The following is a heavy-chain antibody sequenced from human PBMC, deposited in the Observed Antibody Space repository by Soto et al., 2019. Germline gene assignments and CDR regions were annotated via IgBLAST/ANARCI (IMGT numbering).Heavy chain of an antibody. CDR2: IIPIFGTA. Sequence: SVKVSCKASGGTFSSYAISWVRQAPGQGLEWMGGIIPIFGTANYAQKFQGRVTITADESTSTAYMELSSLRSEDTAVYYCAIHKYYDILTGYSSPLSSRMDVWGQGTTVTVSA. D-gene: IGHD3-9*01. J-gene: IGHJ6*01. CDR3: AIHKYYDILTGYSSPLSSRMDV. V-gene: IGHV1-69*13. CDR1: GGTFSSYA.